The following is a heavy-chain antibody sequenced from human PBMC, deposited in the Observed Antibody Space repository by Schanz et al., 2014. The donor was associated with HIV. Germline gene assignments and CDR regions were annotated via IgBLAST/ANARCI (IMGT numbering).Heavy chain of an antibody. CDR2: ISGSGIST. CDR1: GFRFSSHA. CDR3: AKGQRGIVRGDIDY. Sequence: EVQLLESGGGLVQPGESLRLSCAVSGFRFSSHAMTWVRQAPGKGLEWVSVISGSGISTYYADSVKGRLTISRDNSKNTLYLQMNSLRAEDTAVYYCAKGQRGIVRGDIDYWGQGTLVTVSS. J-gene: IGHJ4*02. V-gene: IGHV3-23*01. D-gene: IGHD3-10*01.